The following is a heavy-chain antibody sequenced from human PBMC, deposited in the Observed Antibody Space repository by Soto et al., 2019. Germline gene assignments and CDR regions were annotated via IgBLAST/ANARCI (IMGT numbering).Heavy chain of an antibody. V-gene: IGHV3-23*01. CDR1: GFTFNSYA. J-gene: IGHJ4*02. Sequence: PGGSLRLSCAASGFTFNSYAMTWVRQAPGKGLEWVSIISSSGDGTYYVDSVKGRFTISRDNSRNTLNLQMNSLRAEDTAMYYCASLAIGTIIRGAPDFWGQGTLVTVSS. CDR3: ASLAIGTIIRGAPDF. CDR2: ISSSGDGT. D-gene: IGHD3-10*01.